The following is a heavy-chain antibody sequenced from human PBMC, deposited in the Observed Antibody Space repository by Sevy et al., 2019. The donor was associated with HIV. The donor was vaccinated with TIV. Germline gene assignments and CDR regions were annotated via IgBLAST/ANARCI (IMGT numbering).Heavy chain of an antibody. CDR2: INPNSGGT. J-gene: IGHJ4*02. Sequence: ASVKVSYKASGYSFTGYFIHWVRQAPGQGLEWMGWINPNSGGTSYAQNFQGRVTMTRDTSISTAYMELSSLTSDDTAVYYCVVVPAAIRNFDYWGQGTQVTVSS. CDR3: VVVPAAIRNFDY. V-gene: IGHV1-2*02. CDR1: GYSFTGYF. D-gene: IGHD2-2*02.